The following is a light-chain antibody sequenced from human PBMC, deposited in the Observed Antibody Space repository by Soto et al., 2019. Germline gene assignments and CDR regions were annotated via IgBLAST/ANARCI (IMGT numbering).Light chain of an antibody. CDR1: QGILNY. CDR2: AAS. CDR3: QKYNSAPYT. J-gene: IGKJ2*01. Sequence: DIQMTQSPSSLSASVGDRVTITCRASQGILNYLAWYQQKPGKVPSLLISAASTLQSGVPSRFSGSGSGTDFTLTISSLQPEDVATYYCQKYNSAPYTFGQGTKLEIK. V-gene: IGKV1-27*01.